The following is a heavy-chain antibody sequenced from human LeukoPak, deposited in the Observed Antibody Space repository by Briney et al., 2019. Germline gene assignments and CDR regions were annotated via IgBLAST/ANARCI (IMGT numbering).Heavy chain of an antibody. D-gene: IGHD2-2*02. J-gene: IGHJ4*02. CDR3: ARGGCSSTSCYTGGFDY. V-gene: IGHV4-34*01. Sequence: SETLSLTCAVYGGSFSGYYWSWIRQPPGKGLGGMGEKNHSGSPNYNPSLKSRVTISVGTSKNQFSLKQSSVNAADTAVYYCARGGCSSTSCYTGGFDYWGQGTLVTVSS. CDR2: KNHSGSP. CDR1: GGSFSGYY.